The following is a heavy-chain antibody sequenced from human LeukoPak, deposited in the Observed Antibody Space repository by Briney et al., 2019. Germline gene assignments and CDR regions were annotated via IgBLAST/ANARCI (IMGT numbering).Heavy chain of an antibody. V-gene: IGHV3-48*03. CDR1: GFDLSTYE. CDR2: ITISGHTK. CDR3: ARGDPHADL. Sequence: GGSLRLSCAASGFDLSTYEMNWVRQAPGKGLEWIADITISGHTKNYADSVKGRFTISRDTARTSLYLQMNSLRVEDTGVYYCARGDPHADLWGQGTLVTVSS. J-gene: IGHJ5*02.